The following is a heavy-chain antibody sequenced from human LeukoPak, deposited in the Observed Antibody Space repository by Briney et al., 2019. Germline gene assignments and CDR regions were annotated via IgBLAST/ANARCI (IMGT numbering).Heavy chain of an antibody. Sequence: GESLKISCKGSGYSFTSYWIGWVRQMSGKGLEWMGIIYPGDSDTRYSPSFQGQVTISADKSISTAYLQWSSLKASDTAMYYCARQTGVVVVPGATYYYYGMDVWGQGTTVTVSS. V-gene: IGHV5-51*01. CDR1: GYSFTSYW. D-gene: IGHD2-2*01. J-gene: IGHJ6*02. CDR2: IYPGDSDT. CDR3: ARQTGVVVVPGATYYYYGMDV.